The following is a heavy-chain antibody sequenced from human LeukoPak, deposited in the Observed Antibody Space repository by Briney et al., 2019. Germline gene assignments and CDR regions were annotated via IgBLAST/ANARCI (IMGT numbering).Heavy chain of an antibody. CDR3: ATQGNYFRISDY. CDR2: IYYSGRT. D-gene: IGHD4-11*01. Sequence: SETLSLTCTVSGGSIRSSSYYWGWIRQPPGKGLEWIGVIYYSGRTYHNPSLKSRVTISVDTSNNQFSLKLTSVTAADTAVYYCATQGNYFRISDYWGQGTLVTVSS. CDR1: GGSIRSSSYY. V-gene: IGHV4-39*01. J-gene: IGHJ4*02.